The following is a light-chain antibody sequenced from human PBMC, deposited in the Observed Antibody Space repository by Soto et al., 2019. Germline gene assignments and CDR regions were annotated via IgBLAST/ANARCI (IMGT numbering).Light chain of an antibody. CDR1: SSDVGGSNY. CDR3: SSFGGSSTR. J-gene: IGLJ2*01. CDR2: DVS. Sequence: QSALTQPASVSGSPGQSVTISCTGTSSDVGGSNYVSWYQQYPGESPKLMIYDVSYRPSGISNRFTGSKSGNTASLTISRLQADDEADYYCSSFGGSSTRFGGGTKLTV. V-gene: IGLV2-14*01.